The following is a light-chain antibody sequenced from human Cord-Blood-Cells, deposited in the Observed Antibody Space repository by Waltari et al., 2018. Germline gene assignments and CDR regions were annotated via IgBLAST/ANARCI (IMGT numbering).Light chain of an antibody. V-gene: IGLV2-14*01. CDR2: DVS. CDR1: SSDVGGYNY. J-gene: IGLJ1*01. Sequence: QSALTQPASVSGSPGQSLTISCTGTSSDVGGYNYVSWYQQHPGKAPNLMIYDVSNRPSGVSNRISGSKSGNTASLTISGLQAEDEADYYGSSYTSSSTLFGTGTKVTVL. CDR3: SSYTSSSTL.